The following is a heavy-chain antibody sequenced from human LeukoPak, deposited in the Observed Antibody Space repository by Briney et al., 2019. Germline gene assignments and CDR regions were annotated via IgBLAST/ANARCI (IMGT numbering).Heavy chain of an antibody. CDR3: ARFGTY. CDR2: INPSGSA. Sequence: SETLSLTCAVSGGSFSGYFWSWILQPPGKGLEWIGEINPSGSANYNPSLKSRVTISVDTSKNQFSLKLSSVTAADTAVYYCARFGTYWGQGTLVTVSS. J-gene: IGHJ4*02. CDR1: GGSFSGYF. V-gene: IGHV4-34*01. D-gene: IGHD3-10*01.